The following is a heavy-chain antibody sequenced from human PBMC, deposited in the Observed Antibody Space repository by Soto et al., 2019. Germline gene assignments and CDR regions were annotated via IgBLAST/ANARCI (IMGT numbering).Heavy chain of an antibody. V-gene: IGHV4-4*02. CDR2: IYHSGST. J-gene: IGHJ4*02. CDR1: GGSISSSYW. Sequence: QVQLQESGPGLVTPSGTLSLTCAVSGGSISSSYWWNWVRQPPGKGLEWIGKIYHSGSTNYNPSLKNRVTISVDKSNSQFSLRLSSVTAADTAGYFCVTSLNYDFWRDGGRHYYFDYWGQGTLVTVSS. CDR3: VTSLNYDFWRDGGRHYYFDY. D-gene: IGHD3-3*01.